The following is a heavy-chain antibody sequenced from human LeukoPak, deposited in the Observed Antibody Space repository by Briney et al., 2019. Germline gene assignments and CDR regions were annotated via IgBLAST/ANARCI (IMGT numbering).Heavy chain of an antibody. J-gene: IGHJ4*02. CDR2: IWYDGTNE. CDR3: ASHGGL. Sequence: GRSLRLSRVASGFSFSSYGMHWVRQPPGKGLEWVAVIWYDGTNENYADSVKGRFTISRDNFRKTQYLQMNNVRAEDTAVFYCASHGGLWGQGTLVTVSS. CDR1: GFSFSSYG. D-gene: IGHD5-12*01. V-gene: IGHV3-33*01.